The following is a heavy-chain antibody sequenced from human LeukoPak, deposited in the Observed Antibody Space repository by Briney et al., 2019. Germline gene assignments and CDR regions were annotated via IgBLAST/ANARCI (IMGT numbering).Heavy chain of an antibody. Sequence: KRGESLKISCKGSGYSFSNYWIGWVRQMPGKGLEWMGIIYPGDSDTRYSPSFEGQVTISADKSISTAYLQWSSLKASDTAMYYCARRAYCGGDCYVDYWGQGTLVTVSS. CDR3: ARRAYCGGDCYVDY. J-gene: IGHJ4*02. CDR1: GYSFSNYW. CDR2: IYPGDSDT. V-gene: IGHV5-51*01. D-gene: IGHD2-21*02.